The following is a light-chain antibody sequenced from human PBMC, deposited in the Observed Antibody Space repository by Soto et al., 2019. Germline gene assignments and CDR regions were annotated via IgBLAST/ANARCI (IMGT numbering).Light chain of an antibody. Sequence: QSVLTQPASVSGSPGQSITISCTGTSSDVGTYDYVSWYQQYSGKAPQLLIYEVSNRPSGVSNRFSGSKSGNTASLIISGLQAEDEADYYCSSYRGFSSTLHVFGTGTKLTVL. CDR2: EVS. V-gene: IGLV2-14*01. J-gene: IGLJ1*01. CDR1: SSDVGTYDY. CDR3: SSYRGFSSTLHV.